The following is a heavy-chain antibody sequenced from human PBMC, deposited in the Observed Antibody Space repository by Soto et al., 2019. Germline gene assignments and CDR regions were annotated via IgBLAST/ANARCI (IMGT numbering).Heavy chain of an antibody. Sequence: PSETLSLTCAVYGGSFSGYYWSWIRQPPGKGLEWIGEINHSGSTNYNPSLKSRVTISVDTSKNQFSLKLSSVTAADTAVYYCASLWLRTSSVLDSWGHGSTVTV. CDR2: INHSGST. J-gene: IGHJ6*02. CDR1: GGSFSGYY. CDR3: ASLWLRTSSVLDS. D-gene: IGHD3-10*01. V-gene: IGHV4-34*01.